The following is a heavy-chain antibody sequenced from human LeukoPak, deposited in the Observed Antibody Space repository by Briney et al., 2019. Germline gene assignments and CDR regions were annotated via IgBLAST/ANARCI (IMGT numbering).Heavy chain of an antibody. CDR3: AKDLALKRKNYYGSGSYDQGY. D-gene: IGHD3-10*01. CDR2: ISGSGGST. CDR1: GFTFSSYA. Sequence: HPGGSLRLSCAASGFTFSSYAMSWVRQAPGKGLEWVSAISGSGGSTYYADSVKGRFTISRDNSKNTLYLQMNSLRAEDTAVYYCAKDLALKRKNYYGSGSYDQGYWGQGTLVTVSS. V-gene: IGHV3-23*01. J-gene: IGHJ4*02.